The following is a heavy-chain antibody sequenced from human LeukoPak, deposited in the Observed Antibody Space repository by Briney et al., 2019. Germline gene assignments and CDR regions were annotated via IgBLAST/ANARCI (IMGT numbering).Heavy chain of an antibody. CDR3: ARKASVGYSSGWYYDY. J-gene: IGHJ4*02. D-gene: IGHD6-19*01. V-gene: IGHV1-2*02. Sequence: ASVKVSCKASGGTFSSYAISWVRQAPGQGLEWMGGINPNSGGTNYAQKFQGRVTMTRDTSISTAYMELSRLRSDDTAVYYCARKASVGYSSGWYYDYWGQGTLVTVSS. CDR2: INPNSGGT. CDR1: GGTFSSYA.